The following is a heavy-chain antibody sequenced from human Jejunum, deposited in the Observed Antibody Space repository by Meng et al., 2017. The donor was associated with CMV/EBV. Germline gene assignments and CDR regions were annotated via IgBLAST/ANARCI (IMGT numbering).Heavy chain of an antibody. V-gene: IGHV4-30-4*08. CDR3: ARGSIFVSFDS. Sequence: QVEPQESGPGLVKPSQTLSLTCSVSGGSTGSGDYYWSWIRQPPGKGLEWIGYIHDTGSTYYNPSLKSRVDISLGTSRNHFSLTLSSVTAEDTAVYFCARGSIFVSFDSWGQGTLVTVSS. CDR2: IHDTGST. D-gene: IGHD3-3*01. CDR1: GGSTGSGDYY. J-gene: IGHJ4*02.